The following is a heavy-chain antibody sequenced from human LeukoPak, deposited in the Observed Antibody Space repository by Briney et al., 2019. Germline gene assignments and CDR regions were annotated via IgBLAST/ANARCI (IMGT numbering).Heavy chain of an antibody. Sequence: SQTLSLTCTVSGGSISSGGYSWSWIRQPPGKGLEWIGYIYYSGSTYYNPSLQSRVTISVDTSRSQFSLKLSSVTAADTAVYYCARAKSQRGYTYGPHTYFDYWGQGTLVTVSS. CDR1: GGSISSGGYS. V-gene: IGHV4-30-4*01. CDR2: IYYSGST. CDR3: ARAKSQRGYTYGPHTYFDY. J-gene: IGHJ4*02. D-gene: IGHD5-18*01.